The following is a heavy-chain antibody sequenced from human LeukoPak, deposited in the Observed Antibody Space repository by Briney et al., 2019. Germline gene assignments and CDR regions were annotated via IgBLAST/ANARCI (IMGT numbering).Heavy chain of an antibody. CDR1: GYTFTSYY. J-gene: IGHJ4*02. Sequence: ASVKVSCKASGYTFTSYYMHWVRQAPGQGLEWMGWINPNSGGTNYAQKLQGRVTMTRDTSISTAYMELSRLRSDDTAVYYCARAPIQGYCSSTSCQALDYWGQGTLVTVSS. CDR2: INPNSGGT. CDR3: ARAPIQGYCSSTSCQALDY. V-gene: IGHV1-2*02. D-gene: IGHD2-2*01.